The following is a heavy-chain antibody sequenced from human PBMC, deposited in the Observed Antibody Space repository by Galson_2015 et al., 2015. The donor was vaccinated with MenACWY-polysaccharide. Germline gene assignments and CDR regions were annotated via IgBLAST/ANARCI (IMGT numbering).Heavy chain of an antibody. D-gene: IGHD2-15*01. J-gene: IGHJ4*02. Sequence: SLRLSCAASGFTFSSYEMNWVRQAPGKGLEWVSYISSSGSTIYYADSVKGRFTISRDNAKNSLYLQMNSLRAEDTAVYYCAIVGRVVVVAATRRAYDYWGQGTRVTVSS. CDR3: AIVGRVVVVAATRRAYDY. V-gene: IGHV3-48*03. CDR1: GFTFSSYE. CDR2: ISSSGSTI.